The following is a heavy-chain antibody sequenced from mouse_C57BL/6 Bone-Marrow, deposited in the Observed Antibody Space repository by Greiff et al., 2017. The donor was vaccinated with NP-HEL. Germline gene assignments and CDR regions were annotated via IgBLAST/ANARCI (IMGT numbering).Heavy chain of an antibody. CDR1: GYTFTSYW. J-gene: IGHJ2*01. CDR2: IDPSDSYT. V-gene: IGHV1-59*01. D-gene: IGHD2-3*01. Sequence: QVQLQQPGAELVRPGTSVKLSCKASGYTFTSYWMHWVKQRPGQGLEWIGVIDPSDSYTNYNQKFKGKATLTVDTSSSTAYMQLSSLTSEDSAVYYCARCGGWLPLDYWGQGTTLTVSS. CDR3: ARCGGWLPLDY.